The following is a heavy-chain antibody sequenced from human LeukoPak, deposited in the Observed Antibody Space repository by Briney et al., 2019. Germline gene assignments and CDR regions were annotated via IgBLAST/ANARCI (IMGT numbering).Heavy chain of an antibody. D-gene: IGHD3-10*01. J-gene: IGHJ4*02. CDR1: GGSISSYY. Sequence: SETLSLTCTVSGGSISSYYWSWIRQPPGKGLEWIGYIYYSGSTNYNPSLKSRVTIPVDTSKNQFSLKLSSVIAADTAVYYCAGQQGVMVRGIDYWGQGTLVTVSS. CDR2: IYYSGST. V-gene: IGHV4-59*08. CDR3: AGQQGVMVRGIDY.